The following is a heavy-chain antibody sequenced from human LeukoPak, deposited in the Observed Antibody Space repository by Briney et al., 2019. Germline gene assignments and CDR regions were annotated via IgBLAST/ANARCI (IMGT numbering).Heavy chain of an antibody. D-gene: IGHD4-17*01. Sequence: SDTVSLTCTVSGGSISSCSYYWGWIRQPPGKGLEWIVSIYYCGSTYYHPSLKSRVTISVDTSKNQFSLKLSSVTAADTAVYYCARHFLTRRDEVTTPPDYWGPGTLVTVSS. V-gene: IGHV4-39*01. CDR3: ARHFLTRRDEVTTPPDY. J-gene: IGHJ4*02. CDR1: GGSISSCSYY. CDR2: IYYCGST.